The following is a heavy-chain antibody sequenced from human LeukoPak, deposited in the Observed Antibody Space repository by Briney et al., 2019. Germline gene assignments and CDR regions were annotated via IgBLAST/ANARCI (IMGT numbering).Heavy chain of an antibody. CDR3: AKDVWDIVVVVAAPVDY. Sequence: SGGSLRLSCAASAFTFSDYSMNWVRQAPGKGLEWISYISGRSSTIYYADSVRGRFTISRDNARNSMYLQMNSLRAEDTAVYYCAKDVWDIVVVVAAPVDYWGQGTLVTVSS. V-gene: IGHV3-48*01. J-gene: IGHJ4*02. CDR1: AFTFSDYS. D-gene: IGHD2-15*01. CDR2: ISGRSSTI.